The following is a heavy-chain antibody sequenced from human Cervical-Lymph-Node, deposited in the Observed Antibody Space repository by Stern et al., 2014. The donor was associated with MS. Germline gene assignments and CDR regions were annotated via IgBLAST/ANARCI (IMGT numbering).Heavy chain of an antibody. CDR2: INTNTGNT. CDR3: ARVKPAVILDY. D-gene: IGHD2-2*01. V-gene: IGHV7-4-1*02. Sequence: QVQLVQSGSELKKPGASVTVSCKASGYTFTRNAVNWVRQAPGQRLEWMGWINTNTGNTTYGQGFRGRFVFSLDTSVITAYLQISSLKAEDTAIYYCARVKPAVILDYWGQGTLVTVSS. J-gene: IGHJ4*02. CDR1: GYTFTRNA.